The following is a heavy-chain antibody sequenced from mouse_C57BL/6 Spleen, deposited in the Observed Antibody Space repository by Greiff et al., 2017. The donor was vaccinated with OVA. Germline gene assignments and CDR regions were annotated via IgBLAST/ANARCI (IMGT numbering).Heavy chain of an antibody. Sequence: EVMLVESGGGLVQPKGSLKLSCAASGFSFNTYAMNWVRQAPGKGLEWVARIRSKSNNYATYYADSVKDRFTISRDDSESMLYLQMNNLKTEDTAMYYCVRQRGYWDFDYWGQGTTLTVSS. J-gene: IGHJ2*01. CDR3: VRQRGYWDFDY. V-gene: IGHV10-1*01. CDR1: GFSFNTYA. D-gene: IGHD4-1*01. CDR2: IRSKSNNYAT.